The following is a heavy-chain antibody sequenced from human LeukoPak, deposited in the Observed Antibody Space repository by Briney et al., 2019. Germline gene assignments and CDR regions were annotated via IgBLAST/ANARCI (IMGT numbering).Heavy chain of an antibody. CDR1: GFTFSSYW. V-gene: IGHV3-74*01. CDR2: VNNIGTSR. J-gene: IGHJ4*02. CDR3: AKSDSSGPDH. D-gene: IGHD3-22*01. Sequence: GGSLRLSCAASGFTFSSYWMHWVRQAPGKGLVWVARVNNIGTSRSYADFVKGRFTITRDNAKNTLDLQMNNLRADDTAVYYCAKSDSSGPDHWGQGTLVTVSS.